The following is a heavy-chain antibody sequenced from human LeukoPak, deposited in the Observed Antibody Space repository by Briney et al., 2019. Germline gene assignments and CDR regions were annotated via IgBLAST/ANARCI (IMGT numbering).Heavy chain of an antibody. CDR3: AKGNGHYFDSSGYAY. V-gene: IGHV3-23*01. J-gene: IGHJ4*02. CDR2: ITGSGGRT. Sequence: GGSLRLSCAASGFTFSSYAMSWVRRAPGKGLEWVSAITGSGGRTYYADSVQGRFTISRDNSQNTLYLQMNSLRAEDTAVYYCAKGNGHYFDSSGYAYWGQGTLVTVSS. D-gene: IGHD3-22*01. CDR1: GFTFSSYA.